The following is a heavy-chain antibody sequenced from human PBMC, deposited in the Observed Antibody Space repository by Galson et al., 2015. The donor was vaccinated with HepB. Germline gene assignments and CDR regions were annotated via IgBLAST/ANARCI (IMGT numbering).Heavy chain of an antibody. CDR2: ISSSSSYI. CDR1: GFTFSSYS. D-gene: IGHD3-22*01. Sequence: SLRLSCAASGFTFSSYSMNWVRQAPGKGLEWVSSISSSSSYIYYADSVKGRFTISRDNAKNSLYLQMNSLRAEDTAVYYCARDYYYDSSGHQPTRSDAFDIWGQGTMVTVSS. CDR3: ARDYYYDSSGHQPTRSDAFDI. J-gene: IGHJ3*02. V-gene: IGHV3-21*01.